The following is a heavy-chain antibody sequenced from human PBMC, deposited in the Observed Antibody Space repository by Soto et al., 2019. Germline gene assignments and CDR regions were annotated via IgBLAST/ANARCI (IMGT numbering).Heavy chain of an antibody. V-gene: IGHV5-51*01. CDR3: ARRRYFDTLLDP. J-gene: IGHJ5*02. CDR1: GYSFTSYC. Sequence: PGESLKISCKASGYSFTSYCIGWVRQISGKGLEWMGITYPEDSQTLYSPSFQGQVTISVDKSISTVYLQWSSLKASDTATYYCARRRYFDTLLDPWGQGTLVTVS. CDR2: TYPEDSQT. D-gene: IGHD3-9*01.